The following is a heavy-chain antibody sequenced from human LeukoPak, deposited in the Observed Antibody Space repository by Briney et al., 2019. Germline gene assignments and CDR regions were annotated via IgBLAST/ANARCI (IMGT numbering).Heavy chain of an antibody. CDR2: ISGRDNIL. CDR1: GFTFSDYY. D-gene: IGHD3-22*01. J-gene: IGHJ4*02. CDR3: ARVSSTGYGVSSGLFY. Sequence: GGSLRLSCAASGFTFSDYYMSWIRQAPGKGLEWVAYISGRDNILYYAASVKGRFTVSRDNAKTSLSLQLNNLRAEDTAMYYCARVSSTGYGVSSGLFYWGQGTLVTVSS. V-gene: IGHV3-11*01.